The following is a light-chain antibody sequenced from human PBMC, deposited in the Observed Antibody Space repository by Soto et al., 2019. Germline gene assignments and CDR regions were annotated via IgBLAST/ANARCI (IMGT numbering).Light chain of an antibody. V-gene: IGLV4-60*02. CDR2: LEGSGNY. CDR3: ETWDSNNWV. CDR1: SGHSSYI. Sequence: QTVVTQSSSASASLGSSVKLTCTLSSGHSSYIIAWHQQQPGKAPRYLMKLEGSGNYKKGSGVPDRFSGSSSGADRYLTISNLQFEDEADYYCETWDSNNWVFGGGTKLTVL. J-gene: IGLJ3*02.